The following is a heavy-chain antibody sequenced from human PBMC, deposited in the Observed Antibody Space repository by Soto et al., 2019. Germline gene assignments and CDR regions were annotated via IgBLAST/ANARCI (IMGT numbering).Heavy chain of an antibody. V-gene: IGHV5-51*01. Sequence: GESLKISCKGSGYSFTSYWIGWVRQMPGKGLEWMGMIYPGDSDTKYSPSFQGQVTISADKSIDTAYLQWSSLKASDTAMYYCTRQYDFWSGQYYYGMEVWGQGTTVTVSS. CDR2: IYPGDSDT. CDR1: GYSFTSYW. CDR3: TRQYDFWSGQYYYGMEV. J-gene: IGHJ6*02. D-gene: IGHD3-3*01.